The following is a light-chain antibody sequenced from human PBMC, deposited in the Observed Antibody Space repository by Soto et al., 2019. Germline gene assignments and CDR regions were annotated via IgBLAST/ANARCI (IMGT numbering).Light chain of an antibody. CDR1: QSVSSN. J-gene: IGKJ2*01. Sequence: EIVMTQSPATLSVSPGERATLSCRASQSVSSNLAWYQQKPGQAPRLLIYGASTRATGIPARFSGSGSGTEYTLTISSLQSEDFALYYCQQYNNWHPYTFGQGTKLKIK. V-gene: IGKV3-15*01. CDR3: QQYNNWHPYT. CDR2: GAS.